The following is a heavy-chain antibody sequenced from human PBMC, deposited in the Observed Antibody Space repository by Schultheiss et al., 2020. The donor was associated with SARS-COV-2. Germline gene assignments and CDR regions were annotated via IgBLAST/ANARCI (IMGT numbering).Heavy chain of an antibody. J-gene: IGHJ4*02. Sequence: GGSLRLSCAASGFTFNTYSINWVRQAPGKGLEWVSGISWNSGSRGYGDSVRGRFTISRDNAKNSLYLQMNSLRGDDTAFYYCGKGPYSSGWYPLDHWGQGTLVTVSS. CDR2: ISWNSGSR. CDR1: GFTFNTYS. D-gene: IGHD6-19*01. CDR3: GKGPYSSGWYPLDH. V-gene: IGHV3-9*01.